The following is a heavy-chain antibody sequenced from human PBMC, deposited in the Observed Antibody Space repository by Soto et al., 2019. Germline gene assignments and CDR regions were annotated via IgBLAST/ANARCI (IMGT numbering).Heavy chain of an antibody. CDR2: IYYSGST. CDR1: GGSVSSGSYY. J-gene: IGHJ6*02. V-gene: IGHV4-61*01. CDR3: ARDIATVTSYYYGMDV. D-gene: IGHD4-17*01. Sequence: SETLSLTCTVSGGSVSSGSYYWSWIRQPPGKGLEWIGYIYYSGSTNYNPSLKSRVTISVDTSKNQFSLKLSSVTAADTAVYYCARDIATVTSYYYGMDVWGQGTTVTVSS.